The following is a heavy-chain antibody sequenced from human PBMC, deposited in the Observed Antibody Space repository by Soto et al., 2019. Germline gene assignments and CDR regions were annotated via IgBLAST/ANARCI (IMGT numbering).Heavy chain of an antibody. CDR1: GGSFSGYY. V-gene: IGHV4-34*01. CDR2: INHSGST. J-gene: IGHJ4*02. Sequence: EQLQQWGAGLLKPSETLSLTCAVYGGSFSGYYWSWIRQPPGKGLEWIGEINHSGSTNYNPSLKSRVTISVDTSKNQFSLKLSSVTAADTAVYYCARGRNGIFGVVSNLYDYWGQGTLVTVSS. CDR3: ARGRNGIFGVVSNLYDY. D-gene: IGHD3-3*01.